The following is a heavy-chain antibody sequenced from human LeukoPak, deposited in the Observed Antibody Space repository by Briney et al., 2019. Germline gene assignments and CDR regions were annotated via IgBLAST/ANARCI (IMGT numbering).Heavy chain of an antibody. CDR1: GGSISSYY. CDR3: ARVGYSCGWYDGDYFDY. J-gene: IGHJ4*02. CDR2: IYTSGST. Sequence: SETLSLTCTVSGGSISSYYWSWIRQPAGKGLEWIGRIYTSGSTNYNPSLKSRVTMSVDTSKNQFSLKLSSVTAADTAVYYCARVGYSCGWYDGDYFDYWGQGTLVTVSS. V-gene: IGHV4-4*07. D-gene: IGHD6-19*01.